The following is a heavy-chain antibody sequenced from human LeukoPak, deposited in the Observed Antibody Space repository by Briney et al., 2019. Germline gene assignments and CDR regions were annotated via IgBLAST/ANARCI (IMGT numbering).Heavy chain of an antibody. V-gene: IGHV3-30*02. CDR2: IRYDGSNK. Sequence: GGSLRLSCAASGFTFSSYGMHWVRQAPGKGLEWVAFIRYDGSNKYYADSVKGRFTTSRDNSKNTLYLQMNSLRAEDTAVYYCANYDFWSGRNWGQGTLVTVSS. CDR1: GFTFSSYG. J-gene: IGHJ4*02. D-gene: IGHD3-3*01. CDR3: ANYDFWSGRN.